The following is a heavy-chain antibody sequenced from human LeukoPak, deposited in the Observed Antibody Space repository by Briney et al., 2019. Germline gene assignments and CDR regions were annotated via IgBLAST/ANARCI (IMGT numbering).Heavy chain of an antibody. CDR3: ARGSCSVGSCYPGDI. CDR2: IYSSGST. CDR1: GFTVSSNY. J-gene: IGHJ3*02. V-gene: IGHV3-66*01. D-gene: IGHD2-15*01. Sequence: PGGSLRLSCAASGFTVSSNYMNWVRQAPGKGLEWVSVIYSSGSTYYADSVKGRFTISRDNSKNTLYLQMNSLRAEDTAVYYCARGSCSVGSCYPGDIWGQGTMVTVPS.